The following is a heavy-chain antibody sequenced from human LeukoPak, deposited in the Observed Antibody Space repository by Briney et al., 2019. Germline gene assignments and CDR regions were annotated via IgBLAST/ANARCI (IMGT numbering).Heavy chain of an antibody. Sequence: SETLSLTCTVSGGSISSSSYYWGWIRQPPGKGLEWIGSIYYSGSTYYNPSLKSRVTISVDTSKNQFSLKLSSVTAADTAVYYCARHAFLVDSSGSTPAWFDPWGQGTLVTVSS. CDR2: IYYSGST. J-gene: IGHJ5*02. CDR1: GGSISSSSYY. CDR3: ARHAFLVDSSGSTPAWFDP. V-gene: IGHV4-39*01. D-gene: IGHD3-22*01.